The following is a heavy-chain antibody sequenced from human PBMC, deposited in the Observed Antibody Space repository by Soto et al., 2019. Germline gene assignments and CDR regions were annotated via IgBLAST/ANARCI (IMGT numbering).Heavy chain of an antibody. CDR3: ARGPRNVATVYMDV. V-gene: IGHV1-24*01. Sequence: GASVKVSCKVSGYTLTELSMHWVRQAPGQGLEWMGGFDPEDGVAIYAQKFQGRVTITEDKSTSTAYMELSSLRSEDTAVYYCARGPRNVATVYMDVWGKGTTVTVSS. CDR2: FDPEDGVA. J-gene: IGHJ6*03. CDR1: GYTLTELS. D-gene: IGHD2-15*01.